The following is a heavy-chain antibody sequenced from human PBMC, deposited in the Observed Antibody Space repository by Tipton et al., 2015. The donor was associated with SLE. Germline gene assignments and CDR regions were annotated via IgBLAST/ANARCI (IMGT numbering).Heavy chain of an antibody. J-gene: IGHJ4*02. CDR3: ARVAADISSTYFDY. V-gene: IGHV3-53*05. CDR1: GVTVSSNY. Sequence: SLRLSCTASGVTVSSNYMSWVRQAPGKGLEWVSVIYSGGSTYYADSVKGRFIISRDNAKNTLYLQVNSLRPEDTAVYYCARVAADISSTYFDYSGQGCLGSV. CDR2: IYSGGST. D-gene: IGHD2/OR15-2a*01.